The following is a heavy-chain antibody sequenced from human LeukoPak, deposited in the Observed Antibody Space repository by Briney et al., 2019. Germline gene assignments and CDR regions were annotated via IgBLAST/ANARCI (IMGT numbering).Heavy chain of an antibody. D-gene: IGHD2-15*01. CDR3: ARVVGNWFDP. CDR2: ISSSSSYI. J-gene: IGHJ5*02. CDR1: GFTVSSNY. Sequence: PGGSLRLSCAASGFTVSSNYMSWVRQAPGKGLEWVSSISSSSSYIYYADSVKGRFTISRDNAKNSLYLQMNSLRAEDTAVYYCARVVGNWFDPWGQGTLVTVSS. V-gene: IGHV3-21*01.